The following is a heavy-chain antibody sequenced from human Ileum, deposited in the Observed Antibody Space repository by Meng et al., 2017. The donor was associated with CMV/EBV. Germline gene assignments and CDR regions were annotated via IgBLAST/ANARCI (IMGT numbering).Heavy chain of an antibody. J-gene: IGHJ3*02. Sequence: FPFRAYYMRWIRQAPGNGLEWVSYISSSGSTIYYADSVKGRFTISRDNAKNSLYLQMNSLRAEDTAVYYCAREKDYDSSGPNGAFDIWGQGTMVTVSS. V-gene: IGHV3-11*01. CDR2: ISSSGSTI. CDR1: FPFRAYY. CDR3: AREKDYDSSGPNGAFDI. D-gene: IGHD3-22*01.